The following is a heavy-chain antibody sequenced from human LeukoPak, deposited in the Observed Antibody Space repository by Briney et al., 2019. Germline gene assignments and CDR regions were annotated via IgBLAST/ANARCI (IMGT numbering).Heavy chain of an antibody. D-gene: IGHD5-12*01. Sequence: GGSLRLSCAASKFTFSNYPMNWVRQAPGKGLEWVSSISSSGSYIYYTDSMKGRFTISRDNAKNSLYLQMNSLRAEDTAVYYCAKDLGYSGFGSDYWGQGTLVTVSS. V-gene: IGHV3-21*01. CDR1: KFTFSNYP. CDR3: AKDLGYSGFGSDY. J-gene: IGHJ4*02. CDR2: ISSSGSYI.